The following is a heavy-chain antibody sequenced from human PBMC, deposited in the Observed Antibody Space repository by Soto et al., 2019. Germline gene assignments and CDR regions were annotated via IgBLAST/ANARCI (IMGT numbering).Heavy chain of an antibody. CDR1: GVDVTTNY. J-gene: IGHJ4*02. D-gene: IGHD3-16*02. CDR2: IYSSGTT. CDR3: ARGTSRYRV. Sequence: GGSLTLSCAASGVDVTTNYMNWVRQAPGKGLEWVSMIYSSGTTYYAASVRGRFSISRDKSKNTLYLQMSSLRADDTAVYYCARGTSRYRVWGQGTLVSVSS. V-gene: IGHV3-53*01.